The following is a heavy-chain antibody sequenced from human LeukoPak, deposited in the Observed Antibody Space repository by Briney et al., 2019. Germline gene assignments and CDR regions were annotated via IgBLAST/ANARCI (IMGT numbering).Heavy chain of an antibody. Sequence: ASETLSLTCTVSSASIRSSNYYWGWIRQPPGKGLEWIGSIYYNGNTYYNPSLKSRVTISVDTSKNQFSLKLNSVTAAGTAVYFCGRLDDYDYSAWWGQGILVTVSS. J-gene: IGHJ4*02. V-gene: IGHV4-39*01. CDR2: IYYNGNT. CDR1: SASIRSSNYY. CDR3: GRLDDYDYSAW. D-gene: IGHD3-22*01.